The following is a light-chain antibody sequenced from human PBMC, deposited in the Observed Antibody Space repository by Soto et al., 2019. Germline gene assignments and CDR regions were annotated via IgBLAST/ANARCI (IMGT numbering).Light chain of an antibody. CDR1: SSDVGSYNL. Sequence: QSVLTQPASVSGSPGQSITISCTGTSSDVGSYNLVSWYQQHPGKAPKLMIYEVSKRPSGVSNRFSGSKSGNTASLTTSGLQAEDEADYYCCSYAGSRGVVFGGGTKLTVL. J-gene: IGLJ2*01. CDR3: CSYAGSRGVV. CDR2: EVS. V-gene: IGLV2-23*02.